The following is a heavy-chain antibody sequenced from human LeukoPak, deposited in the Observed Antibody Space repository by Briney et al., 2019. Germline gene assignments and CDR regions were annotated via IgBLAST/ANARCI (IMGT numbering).Heavy chain of an antibody. CDR3: TTVFGYSSGWYFDAFDI. CDR1: GFTFGDYA. Sequence: GGSLRLSCTASGFTFGDYAMSWFRQAPGKGLEWVGFIRSKAYGGTIEYAASVKGRFTISRDDSKSIAYLQMNSLKTEDTAVYYCTTVFGYSSGWYFDAFDIWGQGTMVTVSS. V-gene: IGHV3-49*03. D-gene: IGHD6-19*01. CDR2: IRSKAYGGTI. J-gene: IGHJ3*02.